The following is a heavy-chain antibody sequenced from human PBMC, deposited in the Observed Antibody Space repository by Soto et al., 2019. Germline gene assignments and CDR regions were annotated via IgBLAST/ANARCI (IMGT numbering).Heavy chain of an antibody. D-gene: IGHD3-9*01. V-gene: IGHV5-10-1*01. CDR1: GYTFNNYW. CDR3: ARSLTAYWKGWLDP. CDR2: IDPTDSQT. J-gene: IGHJ5*02. Sequence: GESLKISCKASGYTFNNYWINWVRQMPGKGLEWMGRIDPTDSQTNYSPSFQGQVTMSADTSISTAYLQWSSLKASDTAIYYCARSLTAYWKGWLDPWGQGTLVTVYS.